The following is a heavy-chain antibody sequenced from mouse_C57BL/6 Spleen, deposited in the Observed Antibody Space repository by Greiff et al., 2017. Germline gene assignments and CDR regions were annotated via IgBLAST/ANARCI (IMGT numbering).Heavy chain of an antibody. Sequence: QVQLQQSGAELVRPGTSVKVSCKASGYAFTNYLIEWVKQRPGQGLEWIGVINPGSGGTNYNEKFKGKATLTADKSSSTAYMQLSSLTSEDSAVYFCARSDYGSSSLFDYWGQGTTLTVSS. J-gene: IGHJ2*01. CDR3: ARSDYGSSSLFDY. CDR1: GYAFTNYL. CDR2: INPGSGGT. V-gene: IGHV1-54*01. D-gene: IGHD1-1*01.